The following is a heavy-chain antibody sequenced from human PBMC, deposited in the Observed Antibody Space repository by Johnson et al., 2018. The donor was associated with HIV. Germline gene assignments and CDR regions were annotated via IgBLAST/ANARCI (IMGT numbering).Heavy chain of an antibody. CDR2: ISYDGTNT. Sequence: VQLVESGGGVVQPGRSLRLSCAASGFTFSSYAMHWVRQAPGKGLEWVAVISYDGTNTYYADSVRGRFTISRDNSRNTLYLQLNSLRAEDTAVHYCAREGNYYDSSSHVFDIWGQGTMVTVSS. J-gene: IGHJ3*02. CDR3: AREGNYYDSSSHVFDI. CDR1: GFTFSSYA. V-gene: IGHV3-30*04. D-gene: IGHD3-22*01.